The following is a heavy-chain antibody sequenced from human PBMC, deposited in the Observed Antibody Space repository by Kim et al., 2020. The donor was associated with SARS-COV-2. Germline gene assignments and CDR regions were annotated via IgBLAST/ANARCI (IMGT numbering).Heavy chain of an antibody. J-gene: IGHJ6*02. V-gene: IGHV5-51*01. D-gene: IGHD6-13*01. CDR3: ARRGGQQETDYYYGMDV. CDR2: IYPGDSDT. CDR1: GYSFTSYW. Sequence: GASLKISCKGSGYSFTSYWIGWVRQMPGKGLEWMGIIYPGDSDTRYSPSFQGQVTISADKSISTAYLQWSSLKASDTAMYYCARRGGQQETDYYYGMDVWGQGTTVTVSS.